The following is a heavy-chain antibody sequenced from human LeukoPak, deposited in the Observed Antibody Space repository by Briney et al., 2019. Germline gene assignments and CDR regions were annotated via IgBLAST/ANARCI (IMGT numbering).Heavy chain of an antibody. CDR2: IYYSGST. D-gene: IGHD7-27*01. CDR3: ARLLGPYGMDV. CDR1: GGSISSYY. V-gene: IGHV4-59*08. J-gene: IGHJ6*02. Sequence: SETLSLTCTVSGGSISSYYWSWIRQPPGKGLEWIGYIYYSGSTNYNPSLKSRVTISVDTSKNQFSLKLSSVTAADTAVYYCARLLGPYGMDVWGQGTTVTVSS.